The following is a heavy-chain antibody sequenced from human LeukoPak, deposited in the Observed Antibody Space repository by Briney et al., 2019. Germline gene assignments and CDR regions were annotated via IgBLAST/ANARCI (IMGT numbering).Heavy chain of an antibody. V-gene: IGHV1-69*13. CDR1: GGTFSSYA. Sequence: SVKVSCKASGGTFSSYAISWVRQAPGQGLEGMGGIIPIFGTANYAQKFQGRVTITADESTSTAYMELSSLRSEDTAVYYCARGRGKVRGVTYYYYYYYMDVWGKGTTVTISS. CDR2: IIPIFGTA. J-gene: IGHJ6*03. D-gene: IGHD3-10*01. CDR3: ARGRGKVRGVTYYYYYYYMDV.